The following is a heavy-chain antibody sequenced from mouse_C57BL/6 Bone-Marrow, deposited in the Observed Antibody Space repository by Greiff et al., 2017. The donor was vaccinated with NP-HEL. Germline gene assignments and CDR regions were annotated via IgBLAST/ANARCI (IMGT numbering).Heavy chain of an antibody. J-gene: IGHJ1*03. D-gene: IGHD2-5*01. CDR2: ISNLAYSI. CDR1: GFTFSDYG. CDR3: ARQRVKRYFDV. Sequence: EVHLVESGGGLVQPGGSLKLSCAASGFTFSDYGMAWVRQAPRKGPEWVAFISNLAYSIYYADTVTGRFTISRENAKNTLYLEMSSLRSEDTAMYYCARQRVKRYFDVWGTGTTVTVSS. V-gene: IGHV5-15*01.